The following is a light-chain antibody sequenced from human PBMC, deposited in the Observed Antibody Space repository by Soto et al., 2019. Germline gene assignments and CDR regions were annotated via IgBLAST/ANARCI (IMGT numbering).Light chain of an antibody. Sequence: DIVMTQTPLSLSVTPGQPASISCKSSQSLVYSDGKTYLYWYLQKPGQPPQLLIYEVSNRYSGVPVRFSGSGTGTDFTQKISRVEAEDVRIYYCIQSVQHPWTFGRVTRVGIK. CDR3: IQSVQHPWT. CDR2: EVS. V-gene: IGKV2D-29*01. J-gene: IGKJ1*01. CDR1: QSLVYSDGKTY.